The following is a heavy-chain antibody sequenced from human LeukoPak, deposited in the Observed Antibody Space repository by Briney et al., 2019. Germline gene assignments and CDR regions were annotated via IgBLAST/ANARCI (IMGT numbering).Heavy chain of an antibody. J-gene: IGHJ4*02. D-gene: IGHD6-13*01. CDR1: GFTFSSHV. V-gene: IGHV3-33*01. CDR2: IWYDGGNK. CDR3: ARVAPMYRSSFYYLDY. Sequence: PGGSLSLSCAASGFTFSSHVMHWVRQAPGKGLEWVAVIWYDGGNKYYADSVKGRFTVSRDNSKNTLYLQMNSLRAEDTAVYYCARVAPMYRSSFYYLDYWGQGTLVTVSS.